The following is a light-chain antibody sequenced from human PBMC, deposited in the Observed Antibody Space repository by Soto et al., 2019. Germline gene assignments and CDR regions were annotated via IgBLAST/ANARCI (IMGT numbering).Light chain of an antibody. Sequence: EIVLTQSPATLSLSPGDRATLSCGASQRVRSSYVAWYQQKAGLAPRLLIYDGSSRASGIPDRLSGSGSGTDFTLTIGRLEPEDFAVYYCQQYDNSAPLSFGGGTKVEMK. V-gene: IGKV3D-20*01. J-gene: IGKJ4*01. CDR3: QQYDNSAPLS. CDR2: DGS. CDR1: QRVRSSY.